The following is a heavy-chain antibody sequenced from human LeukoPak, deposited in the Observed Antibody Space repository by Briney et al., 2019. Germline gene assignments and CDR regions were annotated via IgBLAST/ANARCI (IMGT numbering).Heavy chain of an antibody. V-gene: IGHV3-23*01. J-gene: IGHJ4*02. CDR2: ISDGGDAT. CDR1: GFTFSNSA. CDR3: ARDSSMLRGPLVIYYFDF. Sequence: GGSLRFSCAASGFTFSNSAMTWIRQLPGKGLEWVSTISDGGDATYYADSVKGRFTISRDNSKNTLYLQMNSLRVEDTAVYYCARDSSMLRGPLVIYYFDFWGQGTLVTVSS. D-gene: IGHD3-10*01.